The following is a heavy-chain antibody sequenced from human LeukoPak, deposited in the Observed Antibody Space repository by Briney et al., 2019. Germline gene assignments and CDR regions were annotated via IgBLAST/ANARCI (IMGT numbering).Heavy chain of an antibody. D-gene: IGHD1-26*01. V-gene: IGHV4-38-2*01. Sequence: PSQTLSLTRAVSGYSISSGYYWGWIRQPPGKGLEWIGNVYHSASTYKNPSLKSRVSIPLDTTNNQFSLKLTSVPAADTAIYYCARLSGAPVRHPIYHFDYWGQGTLVTVSS. CDR1: GYSISSGYY. CDR3: ARLSGAPVRHPIYHFDY. J-gene: IGHJ4*02. CDR2: VYHSAST.